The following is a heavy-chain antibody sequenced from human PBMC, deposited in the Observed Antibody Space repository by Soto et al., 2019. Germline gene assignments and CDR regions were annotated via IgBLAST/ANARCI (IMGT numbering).Heavy chain of an antibody. V-gene: IGHV3-74*01. CDR2: INSDGSST. J-gene: IGHJ3*02. CDR1: GFTFSSYW. CDR3: ARDYYYDSSGYYWLDAFDI. D-gene: IGHD3-22*01. Sequence: GGSLRLSCAASGFTFSSYWMHWVRQAPGKGLVWVSRINSDGSSTSYADSVKGRFTISRDNAKNTLYLQMNSLRAEDTAVYYCARDYYYDSSGYYWLDAFDIWGQGTMVTVSS.